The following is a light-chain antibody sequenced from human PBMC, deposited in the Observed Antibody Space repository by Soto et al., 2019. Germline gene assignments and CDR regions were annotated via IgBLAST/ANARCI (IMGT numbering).Light chain of an antibody. Sequence: DIQMTQSPSTLSASVGDRVTITCRASQSISGWLAWYQQKPGTAPKLLIYEASNLESGVLSRFSGSGSGTEFTLTISSLQPDDFATYYCQQYYSDWTFGQGTKVDVK. CDR2: EAS. V-gene: IGKV1-5*01. CDR1: QSISGW. CDR3: QQYYSDWT. J-gene: IGKJ1*01.